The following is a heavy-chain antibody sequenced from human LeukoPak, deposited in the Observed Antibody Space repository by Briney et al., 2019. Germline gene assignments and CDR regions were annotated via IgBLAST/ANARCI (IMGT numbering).Heavy chain of an antibody. CDR1: GGSISSGSYY. J-gene: IGHJ4*02. Sequence: SETLSLTCTVSGGSISSGSYYWSWIRQPAGKGLEWIGRIYTSGSTNYNPSLKSRVTISVDTSKNQFSLKLSSVTAADTAVYYCARRGRFLEWSIGGVDYWGQGTLVTVSS. CDR2: IYTSGST. V-gene: IGHV4-61*02. D-gene: IGHD3-3*01. CDR3: ARRGRFLEWSIGGVDY.